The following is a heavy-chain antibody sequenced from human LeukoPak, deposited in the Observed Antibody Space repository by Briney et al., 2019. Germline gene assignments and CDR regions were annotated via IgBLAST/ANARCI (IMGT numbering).Heavy chain of an antibody. V-gene: IGHV4-59*01. CDR3: ARDRGRGWLQFSDAFDI. CDR2: IYYSGST. D-gene: IGHD5-24*01. Sequence: SETLSLTCTVSGGSISSYYWSWIRQPPGKGLEWLGYIYYSGSTNYNPSLKSRVTITVDTSKNQFSLKLSSVTAADTAVYYCARDRGRGWLQFSDAFDIWGQGTMVTVSS. CDR1: GGSISSYY. J-gene: IGHJ3*02.